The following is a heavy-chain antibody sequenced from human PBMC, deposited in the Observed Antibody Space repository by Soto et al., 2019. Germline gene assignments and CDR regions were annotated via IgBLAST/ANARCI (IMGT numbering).Heavy chain of an antibody. CDR2: IIPIFGRA. D-gene: IGHD3-10*01. CDR1: GGTFSSYA. CDR3: ANGYYGSGSYYPIYYYYGMDV. Sequence: GASVKVSCKASGGTFSSYAISWVRQAPGQGLEWMGGIIPIFGRANYAQKFQGRVTITADESTSTAYMELSSLRSEDTAVYYCANGYYGSGSYYPIYYYYGMDVWGQGTTVTVSS. V-gene: IGHV1-69*13. J-gene: IGHJ6*02.